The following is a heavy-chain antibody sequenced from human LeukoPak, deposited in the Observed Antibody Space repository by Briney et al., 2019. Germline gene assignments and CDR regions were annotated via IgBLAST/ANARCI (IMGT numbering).Heavy chain of an antibody. J-gene: IGHJ4*02. CDR1: GTTFMSND. CDR2: MNPNNGNT. CDR3: ARGGNIGAVPTA. D-gene: IGHD6-13*01. V-gene: IGHV1-8*01. Sequence: ASVKVSCKVSGTTFMSNDINWVRQATGQGLEWMGWMNPNNGNTGYASKFQGRVTMTRNTSITTAYMELSSLTSEDTAVYYCARGGNIGAVPTAWGQGTLVTVSS.